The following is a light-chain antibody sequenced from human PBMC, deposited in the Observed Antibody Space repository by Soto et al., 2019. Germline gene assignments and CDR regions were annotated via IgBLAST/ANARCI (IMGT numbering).Light chain of an antibody. J-gene: IGKJ4*01. CDR2: DAS. CDR1: QGISSA. V-gene: IGKV1D-13*01. Sequence: IKLTHSPSALSASVLDIVTITFRSSQGISSALAWYQQKPGKAPKLLIYDASSLESGVPSRFSGSGSGTDFTLTISSLQPEDFATYYCQQLNNYPPLTFGGGTKVDIK. CDR3: QQLNNYPPLT.